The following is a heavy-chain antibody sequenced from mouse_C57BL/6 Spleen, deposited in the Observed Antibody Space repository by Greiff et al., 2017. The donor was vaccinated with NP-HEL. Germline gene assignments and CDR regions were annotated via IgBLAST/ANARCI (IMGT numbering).Heavy chain of an antibody. Sequence: QVQLQQPGAELVKPGASVKLSCKASGYTFTSYWMHWVKQRPGQGLEWIGMIHPNSGSTNYNEKFKSKATLTVDKSSSTAYMQLSSLTSEDSAVYYCARRGVITTVVATDYAMDYWGQGTSVTVSS. CDR3: ARRGVITTVVATDYAMDY. CDR1: GYTFTSYW. V-gene: IGHV1-64*01. CDR2: IHPNSGST. D-gene: IGHD1-1*01. J-gene: IGHJ4*01.